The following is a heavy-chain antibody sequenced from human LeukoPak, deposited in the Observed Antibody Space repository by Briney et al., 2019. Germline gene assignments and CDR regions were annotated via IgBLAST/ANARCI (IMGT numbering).Heavy chain of an antibody. V-gene: IGHV1-2*02. J-gene: IGHJ4*02. D-gene: IGHD1-26*01. Sequence: ASVKVSCKASGYTFTGYYMHWVRQAPGRGLEWMGWINPNSGGTNYAQKFQGRVTMTRDTSISTAYMELSRLRSDDTAVYYCARDWWELLHYFDYWGQGTLVTVSS. CDR2: INPNSGGT. CDR3: ARDWWELLHYFDY. CDR1: GYTFTGYY.